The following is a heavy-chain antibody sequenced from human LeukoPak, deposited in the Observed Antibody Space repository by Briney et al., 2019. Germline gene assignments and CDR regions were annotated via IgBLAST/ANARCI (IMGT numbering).Heavy chain of an antibody. Sequence: GRSLRLSCAASGFTFSSYGMHWVRQAPGKGLEWVAYISYDGIYKNYTDSVKGRFTIARDNSKTTLSLQMISLRPEDSAVYFCAKDRSTGWYAGFDFWGQGTLVTVPS. J-gene: IGHJ5*01. CDR3: AKDRSTGWYAGFDF. CDR1: GFTFSSYG. CDR2: ISYDGIYK. V-gene: IGHV3-30*18. D-gene: IGHD6-19*01.